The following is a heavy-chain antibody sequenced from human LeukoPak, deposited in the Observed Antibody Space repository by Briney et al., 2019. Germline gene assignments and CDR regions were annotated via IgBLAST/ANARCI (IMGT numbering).Heavy chain of an antibody. Sequence: GGSLTLSCAASGFTFSSYSMSWVRQAPGKGLEWVSKISSSSSTIYYADSVKGRFTISRDNAKNSLYLQMNSLRAEDTAVYYCARDSPQALAILHAFDIWGHGTMVTVSS. CDR3: ARDSPQALAILHAFDI. CDR1: GFTFSSYS. V-gene: IGHV3-48*01. J-gene: IGHJ3*02. CDR2: ISSSSSTI. D-gene: IGHD5-12*01.